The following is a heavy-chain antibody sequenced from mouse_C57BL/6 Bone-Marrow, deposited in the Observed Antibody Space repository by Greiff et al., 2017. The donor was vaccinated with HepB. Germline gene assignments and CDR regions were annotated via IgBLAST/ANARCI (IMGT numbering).Heavy chain of an antibody. CDR2: IYPGDGDT. Sequence: QVQLKQSGPELVKPGASVKISCKASGYAFSSSWMNWVKQRPGKGLEWIGRIYPGDGDTNYNGKFKGKATLTADKSSSTAYMQLSSLTSEDSAVYFCARSGLWGCAYWGQGTLVTVSA. V-gene: IGHV1-82*01. CDR3: ARSGLWGCAY. CDR1: GYAFSSSW. D-gene: IGHD1-1*02. J-gene: IGHJ3*01.